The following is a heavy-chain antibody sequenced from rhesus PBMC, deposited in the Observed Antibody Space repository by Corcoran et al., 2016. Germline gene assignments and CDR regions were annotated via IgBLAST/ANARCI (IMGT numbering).Heavy chain of an antibody. Sequence: QLQLQESGPGVVQPSETLSLTCAVSGGSISDSYRWSWIRQPPGKGLEWIGYIYGSSRSPNYNPFLKSRVTMSKDTSKIQFSLKLSSVTAADTAVYYCARDQGGSCTFFDYWGQGVLVSVSS. CDR3: ARDQGGSCTFFDY. CDR2: IYGSSRSP. CDR1: GGSISDSYR. J-gene: IGHJ4*01. V-gene: IGHV4S10*01. D-gene: IGHD3-16*01.